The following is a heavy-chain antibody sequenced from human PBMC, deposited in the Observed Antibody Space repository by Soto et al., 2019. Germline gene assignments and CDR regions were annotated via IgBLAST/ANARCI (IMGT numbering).Heavy chain of an antibody. J-gene: IGHJ6*03. D-gene: IGHD2-2*01. CDR2: MNPNSGNT. Sequence: ASVKVSFKASGYTFTSYDINWVRQATGQGLEWMGWMNPNSGNTGYAQKFQGRVTMTRNTSISTAYMELSSLRSEDTAVYYCARGIGADCSSTSCYLRGGYYYYMDVWGKGTTVTVSS. CDR1: GYTFTSYD. CDR3: ARGIGADCSSTSCYLRGGYYYYMDV. V-gene: IGHV1-8*01.